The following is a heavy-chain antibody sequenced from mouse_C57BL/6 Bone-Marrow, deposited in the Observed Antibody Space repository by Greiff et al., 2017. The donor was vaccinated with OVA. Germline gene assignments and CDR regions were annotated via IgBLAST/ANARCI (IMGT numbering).Heavy chain of an antibody. CDR1: GYAFTNYL. CDR3: AGGVYYDYDGGWLAY. V-gene: IGHV1-54*01. CDR2: INPGSGGT. J-gene: IGHJ3*01. D-gene: IGHD2-4*01. Sequence: VQLQQSGAELVRPGTSVKVSCKASGYAFTNYLIEWVKQRPGQGLEWIGVINPGSGGTNYNEKFKGKATLTADKSSSTAYMQLSSLTSEDSAVYFWAGGVYYDYDGGWLAYWGQGTLVTVSA.